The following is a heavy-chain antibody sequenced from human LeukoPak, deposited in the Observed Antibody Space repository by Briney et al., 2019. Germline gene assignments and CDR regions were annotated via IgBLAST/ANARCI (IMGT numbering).Heavy chain of an antibody. J-gene: IGHJ4*02. V-gene: IGHV3-30*04. CDR3: ARDGYDSSGYQGYYFDY. D-gene: IGHD3-22*01. CDR1: GFTFSSYA. CDR2: ISYDGSNK. Sequence: PGGSLRLSCAASGFTFSSYAMHWVRQAPGKGLEWVAVISYDGSNKYYADSVKGRFTISRDNSKNTLYLQMNSLRSEDTAVYYCARDGYDSSGYQGYYFDYWGQGTLVTVSS.